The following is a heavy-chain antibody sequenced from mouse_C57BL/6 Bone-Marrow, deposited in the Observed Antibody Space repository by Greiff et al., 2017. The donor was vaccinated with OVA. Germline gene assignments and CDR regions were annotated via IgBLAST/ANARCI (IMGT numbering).Heavy chain of an antibody. V-gene: IGHV3-6*01. J-gene: IGHJ1*03. CDR1: GYSITSGYY. CDR2: ISYDGSN. Sequence: EVQLQQSGPGLVKPSQSLSLTCSVTGYSITSGYYWNWIRQFPGNKLEWMGYISYDGSNNYNPSLKNRISITRDTSKNQFFLKLNSVTTEDTATYYCASPSITTVVATRYFDVWGTGTTVTVSS. CDR3: ASPSITTVVATRYFDV. D-gene: IGHD1-1*01.